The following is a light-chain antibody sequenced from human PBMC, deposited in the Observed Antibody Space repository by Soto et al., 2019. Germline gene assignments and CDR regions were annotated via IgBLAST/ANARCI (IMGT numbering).Light chain of an antibody. V-gene: IGKV3-20*01. CDR1: QSVSSSY. Sequence: ELVLTQSPGTLSLSPWARATLSCRASQSVSSSYIAWYQQKPGQAPRLLLYSASTRATGIPDRFSGSGSGTDFSLTISRLEPEAFAVYDCQQYGSSPRVTFGQGTRLEIK. CDR3: QQYGSSPRVT. CDR2: SAS. J-gene: IGKJ5*01.